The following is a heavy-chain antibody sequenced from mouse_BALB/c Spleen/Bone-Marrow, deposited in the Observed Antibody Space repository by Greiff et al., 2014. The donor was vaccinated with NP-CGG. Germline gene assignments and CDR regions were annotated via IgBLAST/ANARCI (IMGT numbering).Heavy chain of an antibody. CDR2: ISTYSGNT. CDR1: GYTFTDYA. J-gene: IGHJ4*01. CDR3: ARSYDGNYYAMDY. Sequence: QVQLHQSGPELVRPGASVKISCKASGYTFTDYALHWVQQSHAKSLEWIGAISTYSGNTYYNQKFKGKATMTGDKSASTAYMELARLSSEDSAIYYCARSYDGNYYAMDYWGQGTSVTVSS. D-gene: IGHD2-3*01. V-gene: IGHV1S137*01.